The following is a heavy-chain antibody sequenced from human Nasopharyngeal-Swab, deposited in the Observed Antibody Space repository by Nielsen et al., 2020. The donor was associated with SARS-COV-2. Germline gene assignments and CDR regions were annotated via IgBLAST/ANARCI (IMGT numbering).Heavy chain of an antibody. V-gene: IGHV4-59*01. D-gene: IGHD5-12*01. CDR1: GFTFSSYW. Sequence: SCAASGFTFSSYWMSWIRQPPGKGLEWIGYIYYSGSTNYNPSLKSRVTISVDTSKNQFSLKLSSVTAADTAVYYCARHPTITREGFDYWGQGTLVTVSS. CDR2: IYYSGST. J-gene: IGHJ4*02. CDR3: ARHPTITREGFDY.